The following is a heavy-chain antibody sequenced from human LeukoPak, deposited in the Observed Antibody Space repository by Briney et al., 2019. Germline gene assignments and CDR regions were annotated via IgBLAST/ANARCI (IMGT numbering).Heavy chain of an antibody. CDR3: VKAVDSGGYNFERGANY. J-gene: IGHJ4*02. CDR2: VSGNGHHT. D-gene: IGHD3-22*01. V-gene: IGHV3-23*01. Sequence: GGSLRLSYAASGFTFTTYAMSWVRQASGKGLEWVSSVSGNGHHTYYADSVKGRFIISSDNSKNMVFLQMNSLRVEDTALYYCVKAVDSGGYNFERGANYWGQGTLVTVSS. CDR1: GFTFTTYA.